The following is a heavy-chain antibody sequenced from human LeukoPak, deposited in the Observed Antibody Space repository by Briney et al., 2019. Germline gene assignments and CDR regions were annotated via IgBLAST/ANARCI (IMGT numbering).Heavy chain of an antibody. J-gene: IGHJ3*01. CDR2: IYSGGST. CDR1: GFTVSSNY. Sequence: GGSLRLSCAASGFTVSSNYMSWVRQAPGKGLEWVSAIYSGGSTYYADSVKGRFTISRDSSRNTLYLQMNSLRVEDTAVYYCARSGDTVLGAFDVWGQGTMVTVSS. CDR3: ARSGDTVLGAFDV. V-gene: IGHV3-66*01. D-gene: IGHD3-16*01.